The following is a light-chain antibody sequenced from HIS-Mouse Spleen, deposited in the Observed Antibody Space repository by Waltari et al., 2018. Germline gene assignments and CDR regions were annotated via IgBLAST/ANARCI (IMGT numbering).Light chain of an antibody. CDR2: AAS. Sequence: DIQLTQSPSFLSASVGDRFTITCRASQGISSYLAWYQQKPGKAPKLLIYAASTLQSGVPSRFSGSGSGTEFTLTIRSLQPEDFATYYCQQLNSYPPTFGQGTKVEIK. V-gene: IGKV1-9*01. J-gene: IGKJ1*01. CDR3: QQLNSYPPT. CDR1: QGISSY.